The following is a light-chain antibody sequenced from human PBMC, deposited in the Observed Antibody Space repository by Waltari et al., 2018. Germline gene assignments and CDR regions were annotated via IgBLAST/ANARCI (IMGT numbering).Light chain of an antibody. J-gene: IGLJ1*01. Sequence: QSALTQPRPVSGSPAQSVPISCTGTSSDVGVYDYVSWYQQQSAKAPKLIIFGVTERPSGVPDRFSGSKSGNTASLTISGLQSEDEADYYCCSYAGSYTEVFGTGTTVTVL. CDR1: SSDVGVYDY. CDR2: GVT. V-gene: IGLV2-11*01. CDR3: CSYAGSYTEV.